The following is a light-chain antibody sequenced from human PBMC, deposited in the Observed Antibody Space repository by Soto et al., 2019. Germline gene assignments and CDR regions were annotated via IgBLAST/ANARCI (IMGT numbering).Light chain of an antibody. CDR2: EVS. CDR1: SSDIGAYNY. Sequence: QSVLTQPASVSGSPGQSITISCTGTSSDIGAYNYVSWYQQHPGKAPKLMIYEVSNRPPGVSNRFSGSKSGNTASLTISGLQAEDEADYYCSSYTGSSIRLFGTGTKLTVL. CDR3: SSYTGSSIRL. J-gene: IGLJ1*01. V-gene: IGLV2-14*01.